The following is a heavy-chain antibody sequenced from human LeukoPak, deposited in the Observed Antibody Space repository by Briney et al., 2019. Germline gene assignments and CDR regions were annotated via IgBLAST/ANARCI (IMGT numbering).Heavy chain of an antibody. CDR3: ARFSQLAYSTDP. CDR1: GYTFTSYD. J-gene: IGHJ5*02. CDR2: MNPNSGNT. V-gene: IGHV1-8*01. Sequence: ASVKVSCKASGYTFTSYDINWVRQATGQGLEWRGWMNPNSGNTGYAQKFQGRLTMTRNTSISTAYMELSSLRSEDTAVYYCARFSQLAYSTDPWGQGTLVTVSS. D-gene: IGHD6-13*01.